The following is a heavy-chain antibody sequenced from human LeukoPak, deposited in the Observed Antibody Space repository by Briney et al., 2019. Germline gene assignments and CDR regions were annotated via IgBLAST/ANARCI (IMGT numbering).Heavy chain of an antibody. CDR2: IKQDGSEK. CDR3: ARENGNYYDSSGYYPAVLYYFDY. J-gene: IGHJ4*02. Sequence: GGSLRLSCAASGFTFSSYAMHWVRQAPGKGLEWVANIKQDGSEKYYVDSVKGRFTISRDNAKNSLYLQMNSLRAEDTAVYYCARENGNYYDSSGYYPAVLYYFDYWGQGTLVTVSS. V-gene: IGHV3-7*01. D-gene: IGHD3-22*01. CDR1: GFTFSSYA.